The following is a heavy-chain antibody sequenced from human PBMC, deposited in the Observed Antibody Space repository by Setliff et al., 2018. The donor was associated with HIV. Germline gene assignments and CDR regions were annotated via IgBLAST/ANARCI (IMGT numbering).Heavy chain of an antibody. CDR3: ARAGSSDFPERFKWFDP. V-gene: IGHV4-61*02. CDR2: IYTSGRT. Sequence: SETLSLTCTVSGGSISSGSYYWSWIRQPAGKGLEWIGRIYTSGRTNYNPSLKSRVTISIDMSKNQFSLRLSSVTAADTAVYYCARAGSSDFPERFKWFDPWGQGTLVTVSS. CDR1: GGSISSGSYY. D-gene: IGHD2-2*01. J-gene: IGHJ5*02.